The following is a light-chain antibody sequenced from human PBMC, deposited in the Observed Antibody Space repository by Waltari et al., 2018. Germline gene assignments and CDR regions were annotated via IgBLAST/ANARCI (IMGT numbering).Light chain of an antibody. CDR2: GAS. Sequence: DMQMTQSPSSLSVSVGDRVTITCRASKDIINFLAWYQQKPGKVPKFIIYGASSLQSGVPSRFSGSGSGTDFTLTINRLHPEDVGVYYCQKYDSAPLTFGGGTRVDIK. J-gene: IGKJ4*01. V-gene: IGKV1-27*01. CDR3: QKYDSAPLT. CDR1: KDIINF.